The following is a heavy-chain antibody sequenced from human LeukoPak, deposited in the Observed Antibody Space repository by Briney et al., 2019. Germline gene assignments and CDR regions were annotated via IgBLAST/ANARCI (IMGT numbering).Heavy chain of an antibody. D-gene: IGHD3-10*01. CDR3: GRAVGSPRTDY. CDR1: GFTVSSNY. CDR2: IYSGGST. V-gene: IGHV3-53*01. Sequence: GGSLRLSCAASGFTVSSNYMSWVRQAPGKGLEWVSVIYSGGSTYYADSVKGRFTISRDNSKNTLYLQMNSLRAEDTAVYYCGRAVGSPRTDYWGQGTLVTVSS. J-gene: IGHJ4*02.